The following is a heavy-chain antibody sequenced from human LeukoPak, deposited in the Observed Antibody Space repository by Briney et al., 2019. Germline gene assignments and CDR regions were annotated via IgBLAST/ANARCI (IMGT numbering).Heavy chain of an antibody. CDR1: GGSISSGNW. CDR2: IYHTGNI. J-gene: IGHJ4*02. CDR3: ARVPYGSSAGY. Sequence: KPSESLSLTCTVSGGSISSGNWWSWVRQPPGKGLEWIGEIYHTGNINYNPSPKSRLTISVDKTKNQFSLKLSSVTAADTAVYYCARVPYGSSAGYWGQGTLVTVS. D-gene: IGHD4-17*01. V-gene: IGHV4-4*02.